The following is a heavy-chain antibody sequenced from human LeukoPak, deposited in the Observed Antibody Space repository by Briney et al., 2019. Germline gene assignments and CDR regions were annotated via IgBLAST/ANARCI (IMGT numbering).Heavy chain of an antibody. CDR2: VNPNSGDT. V-gene: IGHV1-2*02. D-gene: IGHD3-10*01. CDR3: ARSNYYGSQSEY. Sequence: GASVKVSCKASGYTFSAFHIHWVRLAPGQGPEWMGWVNPNSGDTNYAQKFRGRVTMTRDTSINTAYMELSSLRSDDTAVYHCARSNYYGSQSEYWGQGTLVAVSS. J-gene: IGHJ4*02. CDR1: GYTFSAFH.